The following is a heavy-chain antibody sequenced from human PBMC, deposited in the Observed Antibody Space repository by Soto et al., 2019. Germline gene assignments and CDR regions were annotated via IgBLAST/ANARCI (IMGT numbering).Heavy chain of an antibody. Sequence: GGSLRLSCAASGFTFSSYGMHWVRQAPGKGLEWVAVISYDGSNKYYADSVKGRFTISRDNSKKTLYLQMNSLRAEDTAVYYCAKVDFRYYDSSGYYIDYWGQGTLVTVSS. D-gene: IGHD3-22*01. CDR2: ISYDGSNK. J-gene: IGHJ4*02. CDR1: GFTFSSYG. CDR3: AKVDFRYYDSSGYYIDY. V-gene: IGHV3-30*18.